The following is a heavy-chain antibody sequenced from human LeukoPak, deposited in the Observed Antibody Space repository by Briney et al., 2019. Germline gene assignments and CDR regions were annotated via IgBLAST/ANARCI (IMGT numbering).Heavy chain of an antibody. CDR3: ARDTGYCSGGSCYRDYNWFDP. CDR1: GYTFTDYY. D-gene: IGHD2-15*01. Sequence: ASVKVSCKASGYTFTDYYMHWVRQAPGQGLEWMGIINPSGGSTSYAQKFQGRVTITRDTSTSTVYMELSSLRSEDTAVYYCARDTGYCSGGSCYRDYNWFDPWGQGTLVTVSS. J-gene: IGHJ5*02. V-gene: IGHV1-46*01. CDR2: INPSGGST.